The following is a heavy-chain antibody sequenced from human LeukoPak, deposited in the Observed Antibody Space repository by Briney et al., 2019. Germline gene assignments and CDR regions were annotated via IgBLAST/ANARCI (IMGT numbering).Heavy chain of an antibody. CDR3: ARDPRYSSSWYYVDY. D-gene: IGHD6-13*01. CDR2: IWYDGSNK. V-gene: IGHV3-33*01. CDR1: GFTLSSYG. Sequence: PGGSLRLSCAASGFTLSSYGMHWVRQAPGKGLEWVAVIWYDGSNKYYADSVKGRFTISRDNSKNTLYLQMNSLRAEDTAVYYCARDPRYSSSWYYVDYWGQGTLVTVSS. J-gene: IGHJ4*02.